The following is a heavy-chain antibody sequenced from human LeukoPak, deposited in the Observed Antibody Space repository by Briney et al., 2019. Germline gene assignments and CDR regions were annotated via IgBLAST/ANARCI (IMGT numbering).Heavy chain of an antibody. J-gene: IGHJ4*02. CDR3: AKDSEYYYDSSGSLTN. Sequence: GGSLRLSCAASGFTFDDYAMHWVRQAPGKGLEWVSGINWNSNNIDYADSVKGRFTISRDNSKNTLYLQMNSLRAEDTAVYYCAKDSEYYYDSSGSLTNWGQGTLVTVSS. V-gene: IGHV3-9*01. D-gene: IGHD3-22*01. CDR1: GFTFDDYA. CDR2: INWNSNNI.